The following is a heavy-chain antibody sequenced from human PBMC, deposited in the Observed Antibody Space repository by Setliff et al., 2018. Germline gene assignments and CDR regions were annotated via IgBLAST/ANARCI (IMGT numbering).Heavy chain of an antibody. CDR1: GGSISSSY. Sequence: SETLSLTCTVSGGSISSSYWSWIRQPPGKGLEWIGYSYHSGSMNYSPSLKGRVTMLVDTSNTQLSLKLTSVTAADTAVYYCIVNMVRPVTGLDSWGPGTLVTVSS. J-gene: IGHJ4*02. CDR3: IVNMVRPVTGLDS. D-gene: IGHD2-15*01. V-gene: IGHV4-59*01. CDR2: SYHSGSM.